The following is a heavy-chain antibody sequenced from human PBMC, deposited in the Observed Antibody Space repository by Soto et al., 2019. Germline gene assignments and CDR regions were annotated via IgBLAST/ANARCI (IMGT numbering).Heavy chain of an antibody. CDR2: ISGSGGST. V-gene: IGHV3-23*01. J-gene: IGHJ4*02. CDR1: GFTFSSYA. CDR3: AKSLNYDFWSGFDY. D-gene: IGHD3-3*01. Sequence: GGSLRLSCAGSGFTFSSYAMSWVRQAPGRGPEWVSGISGSGGSTYYADSVKGRFTISRDNSKNTLYLQMNSLRAEDTAVYYCAKSLNYDFWSGFDYWGQGILVTVS.